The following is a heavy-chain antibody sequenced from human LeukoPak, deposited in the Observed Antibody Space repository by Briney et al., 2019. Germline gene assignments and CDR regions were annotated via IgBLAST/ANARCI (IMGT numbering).Heavy chain of an antibody. J-gene: IGHJ3*02. CDR1: GFTFNTYA. D-gene: IGHD2-21*02. V-gene: IGHV3-23*01. CDR3: AKRGLGDREAFDI. Sequence: GGSLRLSCAASGFTFNTYAMSWVRQAPGKGLEWVSSNSGSGGSTYYADSVEGRFTIPRDNSKNTLYLQMNSLRAEDTAVYYCAKRGLGDREAFDIWGQGTMVTVSS. CDR2: NSGSGGST.